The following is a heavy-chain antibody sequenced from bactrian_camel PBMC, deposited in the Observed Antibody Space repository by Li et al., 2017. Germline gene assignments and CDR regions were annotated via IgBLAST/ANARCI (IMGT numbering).Heavy chain of an antibody. Sequence: VQLVESGGGSVQAGGSLTLSCSASGNSNCMGWFRQSPGKEREGIAVIYIGGQSGGGGSEYYADSVKGRFTISQDKAKNTVYLQMNSLKPEDTAMYYCAADGKTSRWYPQTYDCDTASGEYNSWGQGTQVTVS. CDR2: IYIGGQSGGGGSE. CDR1: GNSNC. J-gene: IGHJ4*01. D-gene: IGHD7*01. CDR3: AADGKTSRWYPQTYDCDTASGEYNS. V-gene: IGHV3-3*01.